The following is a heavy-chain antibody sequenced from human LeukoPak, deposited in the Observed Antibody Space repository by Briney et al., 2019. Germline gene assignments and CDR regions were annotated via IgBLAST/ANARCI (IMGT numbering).Heavy chain of an antibody. D-gene: IGHD6-6*01. CDR1: GFTFSSYA. J-gene: IGHJ5*02. Sequence: PGGSLRLSCAASGFTFSSYAMHWVRQAPGKGLEWVAVISYDGSNKYYADSVKGRFTISRDNSKNTLYLQMNSPRAEDTAVYYCARDLLRVAARVPWFDPWGQGTLVTVSS. V-gene: IGHV3-30*01. CDR3: ARDLLRVAARVPWFDP. CDR2: ISYDGSNK.